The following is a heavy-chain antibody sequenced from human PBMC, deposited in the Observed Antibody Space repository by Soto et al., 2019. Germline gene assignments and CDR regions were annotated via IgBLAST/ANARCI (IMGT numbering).Heavy chain of an antibody. Sequence: AAVKVSCKASGGTFNTYTFSWVRQAPGQGLEWMGSILPIMGSVNYAHDFRGRLSITADPSTTTAYMELTSLTSHDTAMYYCARIPRYSYATSDPLDNWGKGTPVTVS. V-gene: IGHV1-69*08. CDR2: ILPIMGSV. D-gene: IGHD2-15*01. CDR1: GGTFNTYT. CDR3: ARIPRYSYATSDPLDN. J-gene: IGHJ4*02.